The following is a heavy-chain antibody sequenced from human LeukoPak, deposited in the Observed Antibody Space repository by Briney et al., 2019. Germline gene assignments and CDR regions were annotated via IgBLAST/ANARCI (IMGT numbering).Heavy chain of an antibody. CDR3: AKGKYSSGWYSNLSYYYYYYMDI. Sequence: PGGSLRLSCAASGFTFDDYAMHWVRQGPGKGLERVSGISWNSGSIGYADSVKGRFTISRDNAKNSLYLQMNSLRAEDTALYYCAKGKYSSGWYSNLSYYYYYYMDIWGKGTTVTISS. CDR1: GFTFDDYA. J-gene: IGHJ6*03. V-gene: IGHV3-9*01. D-gene: IGHD6-19*01. CDR2: ISWNSGSI.